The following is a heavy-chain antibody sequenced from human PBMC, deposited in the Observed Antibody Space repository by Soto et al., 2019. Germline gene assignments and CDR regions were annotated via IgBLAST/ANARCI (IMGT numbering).Heavy chain of an antibody. V-gene: IGHV1-18*04. CDR2: ISAYNGNT. CDR1: GYTFTSYG. J-gene: IGHJ6*02. CDR3: ARPIVVVPAASGGYYCYYGMDV. Sequence: QVQLVESGADVKKPGASVKVSCKASGYTFTSYGISWVRQAPGQGLEWMGWISAYNGNTNYAQKLQGRVTMTTDTSTSTAYMELRSLRSDDTAVYYCARPIVVVPAASGGYYCYYGMDVWGQGTTVTVSS. D-gene: IGHD2-2*01.